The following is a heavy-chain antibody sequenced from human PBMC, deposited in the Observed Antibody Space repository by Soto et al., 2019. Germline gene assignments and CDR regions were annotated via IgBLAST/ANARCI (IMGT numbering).Heavy chain of an antibody. CDR1: GFTFSNYA. J-gene: IGHJ4*02. V-gene: IGHV3-30-3*01. Sequence: GGSLRLSCAASGFTFSNYAIHWVRQAPGKGLEWVAVISYDGSDKYYAESVKGRLTISRDNSKNTLYVHMNSLRTEDTAVYYCARVQGAGLDYWGQGTLVTVSS. D-gene: IGHD1-26*01. CDR2: ISYDGSDK. CDR3: ARVQGAGLDY.